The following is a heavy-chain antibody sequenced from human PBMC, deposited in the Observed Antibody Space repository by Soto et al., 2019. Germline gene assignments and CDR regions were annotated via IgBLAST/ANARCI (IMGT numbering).Heavy chain of an antibody. CDR3: ARPEYGSGSYPDC. D-gene: IGHD3-10*01. CDR2: ISYDGSNK. J-gene: IGHJ4*02. CDR1: GFTFSSYA. Sequence: QVQLVESGGGVVQPGRSLRLSCAASGFTFSSYAMQWVRQAPGKGLEWVAVISYDGSNKYYADSVKGRFTISRDNTKDTLYLQMNSLRAEDTAVYYGARPEYGSGSYPDCWGQGTLVTVSS. V-gene: IGHV3-30-3*01.